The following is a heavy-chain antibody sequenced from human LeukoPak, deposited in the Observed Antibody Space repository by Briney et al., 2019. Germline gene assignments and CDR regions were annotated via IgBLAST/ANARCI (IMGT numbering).Heavy chain of an antibody. CDR3: ARVIEEGVTGDAFDI. CDR2: ISSSSSYI. J-gene: IGHJ3*02. D-gene: IGHD2-21*02. Sequence: GRSLRLSCAASGFTFSSYSMNWVRQAPGKGLEWVSSISSSSSYIYYADSVKGRFTISRDNAKNSLYLQMNSLRAEDTAVYYCARVIEEGVTGDAFDIWGQGTMVTVSS. V-gene: IGHV3-21*01. CDR1: GFTFSSYS.